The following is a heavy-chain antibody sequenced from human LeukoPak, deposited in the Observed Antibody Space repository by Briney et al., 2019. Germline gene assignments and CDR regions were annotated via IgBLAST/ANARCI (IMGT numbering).Heavy chain of an antibody. V-gene: IGHV3-21*03. CDR1: GFTFSSYS. D-gene: IGHD1-14*01. CDR3: TTVFDISGPN. J-gene: IGHJ4*02. Sequence: AGGSLRLSCAASGFTFSSYSMNWVRQAPGKGLEWVSSISSSSSYIYCADSVKGRFTISRDNAKNSLYLQMNSLKTEDTAVYYCTTVFDISGPNWGQGTLVTVSS. CDR2: ISSSSSYI.